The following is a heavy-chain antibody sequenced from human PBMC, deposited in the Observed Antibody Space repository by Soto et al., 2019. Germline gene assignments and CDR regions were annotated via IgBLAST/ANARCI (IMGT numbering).Heavy chain of an antibody. CDR2: INHRGST. CDR3: ARGKGYYRKKHYFDY. Sequence: QVQLQQWGAGLLKPSETLSLTCAVYGESFSGYYWSWIRQPPGKGLEWIGEINHRGSTNYNPSLTSRVTIYVDKYTYQFSLKLSSVTAADTAVYSCARGKGYYRKKHYFDYWGQGTLVTVSS. CDR1: GESFSGYY. D-gene: IGHD3-22*01. J-gene: IGHJ4*02. V-gene: IGHV4-34*01.